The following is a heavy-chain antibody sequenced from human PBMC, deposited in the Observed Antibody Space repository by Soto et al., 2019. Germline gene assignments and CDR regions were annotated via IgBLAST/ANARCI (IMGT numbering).Heavy chain of an antibody. Sequence: SETLSLTCTVSGGSISSGGYYWSWIRQHPGKGLEWIGYIYYSGSTYYNPSLKSRVTISVDTSKNQFSLKLSSVTAADTAVYYCARGPAARSHYYYYGMDVWGQGTTVTVSS. CDR3: ARGPAARSHYYYYGMDV. CDR1: GGSISSGGYY. J-gene: IGHJ6*02. V-gene: IGHV4-31*03. CDR2: IYYSGST. D-gene: IGHD6-6*01.